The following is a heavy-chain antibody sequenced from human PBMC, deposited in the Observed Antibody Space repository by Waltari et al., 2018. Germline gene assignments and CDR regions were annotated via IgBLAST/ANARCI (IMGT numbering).Heavy chain of an antibody. J-gene: IGHJ6*02. D-gene: IGHD1-1*01. CDR3: ARAESTTTAYYYYGMDV. Sequence: QVQLQESGPGLVKPSETLSLTCTVSGGSISSHYWSWIRQPPGKGLEWIGYIYYSGSTNYNPPRKSRVTISVDTSKNQFSLKLSSVTAADTAVYYCARAESTTTAYYYYGMDVWGQGTTVTVSS. V-gene: IGHV4-59*11. CDR1: GGSISSHY. CDR2: IYYSGST.